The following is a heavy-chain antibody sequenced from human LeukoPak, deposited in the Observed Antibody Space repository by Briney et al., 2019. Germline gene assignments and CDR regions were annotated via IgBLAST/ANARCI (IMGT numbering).Heavy chain of an antibody. CDR1: GFTFSSYA. CDR3: AKERVDWRYFDY. CDR2: ISSNGGST. Sequence: GGSLRLSCAASGFTFSSYAMHWVRQAPGKGLEYVSAISSNGGSTYYANSVKGRFTISRDNSKNTLYLQMGSLRAEDMAVYYCAKERVDWRYFDYWGQGTLVTVSS. D-gene: IGHD3-9*01. J-gene: IGHJ4*02. V-gene: IGHV3-64*01.